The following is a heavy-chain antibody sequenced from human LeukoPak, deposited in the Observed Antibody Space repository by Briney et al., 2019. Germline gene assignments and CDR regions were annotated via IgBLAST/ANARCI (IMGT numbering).Heavy chain of an antibody. CDR3: ARADRGCSGGSCYDY. V-gene: IGHV5-51*01. CDR2: IYPGDSDT. J-gene: IGHJ4*02. CDR1: GYSFTSYW. Sequence: GESLKISCKGSGYSFTSYWIVWVRQMPGKGLEWMGIIYPGDSDTRYSPSFQGQVTISADKSISTAYLQWSSLKASDTAMYYCARADRGCSGGSCYDYWGQGTLVTVSS. D-gene: IGHD2-15*01.